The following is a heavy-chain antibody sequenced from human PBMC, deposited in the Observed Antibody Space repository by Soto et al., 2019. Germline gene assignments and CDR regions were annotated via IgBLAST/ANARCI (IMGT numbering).Heavy chain of an antibody. Sequence: SVKVSCKASGFTFTSSAMQWVRQARGQRLEWIGWIVVGSGNTNYAQKFQERVTITRDMSTSTAYMELSSLRSEDTAVYYCAATQLERRFFDYYYYYMDVWGKGTTVTVSS. CDR1: GFTFTSSA. J-gene: IGHJ6*03. CDR2: IVVGSGNT. CDR3: AATQLERRFFDYYYYYMDV. D-gene: IGHD1-1*01. V-gene: IGHV1-58*02.